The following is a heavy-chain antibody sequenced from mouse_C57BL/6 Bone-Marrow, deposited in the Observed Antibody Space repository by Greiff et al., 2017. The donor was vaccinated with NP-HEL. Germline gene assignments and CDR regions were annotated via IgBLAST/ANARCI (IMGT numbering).Heavy chain of an antibody. J-gene: IGHJ1*03. D-gene: IGHD2-5*01. CDR2: ISYSGST. V-gene: IGHV3-8*01. CDR3: ARYGSNYEWYFDV. CDR1: GYSITSYY. Sequence: EVKLMESGPGLAKPSQTLSLTCSVTGYSITSYYWNWIRKFPGNKLEYMGYISYSGSTYYNPSLKSRISITRDTSKNQYYLQLNSVTTEDTATYYCARYGSNYEWYFDVWGTGTTVTVSS.